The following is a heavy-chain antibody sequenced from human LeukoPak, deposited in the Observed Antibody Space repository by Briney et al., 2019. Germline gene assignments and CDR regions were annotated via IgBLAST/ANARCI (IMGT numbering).Heavy chain of an antibody. Sequence: GGSLRLSCTASGFTVSSNYMGWVRQAPEKGLEWVSVIYSGGSTYYADSVKGRFTISRDNSKNTLYLQMNSLRAEDTAVYYCARVSDYYYYGMDVWGQGTTVTVSS. V-gene: IGHV3-66*01. CDR2: IYSGGST. J-gene: IGHJ6*02. CDR1: GFTVSSNY. CDR3: ARVSDYYYYGMDV.